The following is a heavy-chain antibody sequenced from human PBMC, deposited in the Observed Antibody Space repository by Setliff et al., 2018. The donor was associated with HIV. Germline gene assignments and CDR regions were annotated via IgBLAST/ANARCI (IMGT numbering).Heavy chain of an antibody. J-gene: IGHJ4*02. Sequence: PGGSLRLSCAASRFTFSDYYMSWIRQAPGKGLEWVSYISSRGTTIYYAGSVKGRFTISRDNTKNSLYLQMDSLRAEDTAVYYCARDWLVREIIAVYYFDHWGQGTLVTVSS. V-gene: IGHV3-11*01. CDR3: ARDWLVREIIAVYYFDH. D-gene: IGHD3-10*01. CDR2: ISSRGTTI. CDR1: RFTFSDYY.